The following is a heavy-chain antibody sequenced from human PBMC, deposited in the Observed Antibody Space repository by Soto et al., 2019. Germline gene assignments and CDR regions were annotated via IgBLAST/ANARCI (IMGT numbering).Heavy chain of an antibody. V-gene: IGHV1-8*01. CDR2: MNPNSGNT. CDR3: ASGSLDPYYYYGMDV. J-gene: IGHJ6*02. Sequence: QVQLVQSGAEVKKPGASVKVSCKASGYTFTSYDINWVRQATGQGLEWMGWMNPNSGNTGYAQKFKGRGTKTRNTSISKAYMELSSLRSEDTAVYYCASGSLDPYYYYGMDVWGQGTTVTVSS. CDR1: GYTFTSYD.